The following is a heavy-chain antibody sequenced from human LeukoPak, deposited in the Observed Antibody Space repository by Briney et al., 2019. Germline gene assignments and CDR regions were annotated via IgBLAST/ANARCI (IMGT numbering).Heavy chain of an antibody. V-gene: IGHV3-23*01. J-gene: IGHJ4*02. Sequence: GGSLRLSCAASGFTFSSYAMSWVRQAPGKGLEWVSAISGSGGSTYYADSVKGRFTISRDNSKNTLYLQMNSLRAEDTAVYYCARVWGSTVAYDYWGQGTLVTVSS. CDR3: ARVWGSTVAYDY. D-gene: IGHD4-11*01. CDR1: GFTFSSYA. CDR2: ISGSGGST.